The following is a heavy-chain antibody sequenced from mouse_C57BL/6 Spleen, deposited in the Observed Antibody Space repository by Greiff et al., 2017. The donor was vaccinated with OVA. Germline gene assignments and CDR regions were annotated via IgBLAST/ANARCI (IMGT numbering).Heavy chain of an antibody. CDR2: ISSGSSTI. D-gene: IGHD1-1*01. CDR1: GFTFSDYG. Sequence: EVKVVESGGGLVKPGGSLKLSCAASGFTFSDYGMHWVRQAPEKGLEWVAYISSGSSTIYYADTVKGRFTISRDNAKNTLFLQMTSLRSEDTAMYYCARPDYYGSSLYAMDYWGQGTSVTVSS. CDR3: ARPDYYGSSLYAMDY. V-gene: IGHV5-17*01. J-gene: IGHJ4*01.